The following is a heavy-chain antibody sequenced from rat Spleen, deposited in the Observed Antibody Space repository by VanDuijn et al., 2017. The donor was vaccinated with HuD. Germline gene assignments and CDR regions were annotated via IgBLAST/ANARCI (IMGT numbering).Heavy chain of an antibody. D-gene: IGHD1-10*01. CDR2: INSAGST. CDR1: GYSITSSYR. Sequence: EVQLQESGPGLVKPSQSLSLTCSVTGYSITSSYRWNWIRKFPGNKLEWMGYINSAGSTNYNPSLKSRISITREKSKNQFFLQVNSVTTEETATYYGARSRDNSMDAWGQGASVTVSS. CDR3: ARSRDNSMDA. V-gene: IGHV3-3*01. J-gene: IGHJ4*01.